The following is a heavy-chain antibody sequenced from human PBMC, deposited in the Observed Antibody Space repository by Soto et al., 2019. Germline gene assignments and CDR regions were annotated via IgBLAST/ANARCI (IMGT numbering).Heavy chain of an antibody. CDR1: GFTFSSYG. V-gene: IGHV3-30*03. J-gene: IGHJ4*02. D-gene: IGHD3-10*01. Sequence: QVQLVESGGGVVQPGRSLRLSCAASGFTFSSYGMHWVRQAPGKGLEWVAVISYDGSNKYYADSVKGRFTISRDNSKNTLYLQMNSLRAEDTAVYYCAMASITMVRGVTPYYFDYWGQGTLVTVSS. CDR3: AMASITMVRGVTPYYFDY. CDR2: ISYDGSNK.